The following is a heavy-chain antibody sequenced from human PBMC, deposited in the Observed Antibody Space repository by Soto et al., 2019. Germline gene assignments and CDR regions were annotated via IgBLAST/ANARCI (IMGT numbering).Heavy chain of an antibody. D-gene: IGHD2-15*01. Sequence: APVEVSSRASGSTFTSYGISWVRQAPRPQLEWTGSVHAYNGNTKHAQKLQGRVTMTTDTSTRTAYMELRGRRSDDTAVYDCARPSRRADIVGVVAAQPYLNWLDPWRQGCLVSV. CDR2: VHAYNGNT. V-gene: IGHV1-18*01. J-gene: IGHJ5*02. CDR3: ARPSRRADIVGVVAAQPYLNWLDP. CDR1: GSTFTSYG.